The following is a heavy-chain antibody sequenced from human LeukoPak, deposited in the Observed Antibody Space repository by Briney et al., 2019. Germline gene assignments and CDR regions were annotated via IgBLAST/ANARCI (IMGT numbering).Heavy chain of an antibody. CDR2: ISYDGSNK. V-gene: IGHV3-30*03. CDR3: ASSGSYSYFDY. Sequence: GRSLRLSCAASGFTFSSYGMHWVRQAPGKGLEWVAVISYDGSNKYYADSVKGRFTISRDNSKNTLYLQMNSLRAEDTAVYYCASSGSYSYFDYWGQGTLVTVSS. CDR1: GFTFSSYG. D-gene: IGHD1-26*01. J-gene: IGHJ4*02.